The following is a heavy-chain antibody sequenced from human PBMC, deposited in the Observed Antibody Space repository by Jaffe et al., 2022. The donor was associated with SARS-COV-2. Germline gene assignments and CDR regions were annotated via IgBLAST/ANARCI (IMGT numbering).Heavy chain of an antibody. CDR1: GFTFSSYA. CDR2: ISGSGGST. V-gene: IGHV3-23*01. D-gene: IGHD6-19*01. J-gene: IGHJ6*02. Sequence: EVQLLESGGGLVQPGGSLRLSCAASGFTFSSYAMSWVRQAPGKGLEWVSAISGSGGSTYYADSVKGRFTISRDNSKNTLYLQMNSLRAEDTAVYYCAKDGGGSSGWYTSNYYYYYGMDVWGQGTTVTVSS. CDR3: AKDGGGSSGWYTSNYYYYYGMDV.